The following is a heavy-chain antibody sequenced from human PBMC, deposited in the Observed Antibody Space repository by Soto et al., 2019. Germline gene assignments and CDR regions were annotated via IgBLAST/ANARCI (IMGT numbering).Heavy chain of an antibody. V-gene: IGHV5-51*01. D-gene: IGHD4-17*01. CDR1: GYSFTSYW. CDR3: ARGGSSMTTVTKLQKRLWLEPYYFDY. J-gene: IGHJ4*02. Sequence: GESLKISCKGSGYSFTSYWIGWVRQMPGKGLEWMGIIYPGDSDTRYSPSFQGQVTISAAKSISTAYLQWSSLKASDTAMYYCARGGSSMTTVTKLQKRLWLEPYYFDYWGQGTLVTVSS. CDR2: IYPGDSDT.